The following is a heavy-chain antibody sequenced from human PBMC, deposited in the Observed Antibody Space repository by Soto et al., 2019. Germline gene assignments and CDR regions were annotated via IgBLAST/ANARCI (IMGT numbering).Heavy chain of an antibody. J-gene: IGHJ3*01. D-gene: IGHD6-25*01. V-gene: IGHV1-69*06. CDR2: IIPIFGTA. CDR1: GGTFSSYA. Sequence: SVNVSCKASGGTFSSYAISWLRQAPGQGLEWMGVIIPIFGTANYAQKLQGRVTITAEKSTSTAXMQLSSRRSEDTALYYCARADPVLISAALWGQGTVVTVSS. CDR3: ARADPVLISAAL.